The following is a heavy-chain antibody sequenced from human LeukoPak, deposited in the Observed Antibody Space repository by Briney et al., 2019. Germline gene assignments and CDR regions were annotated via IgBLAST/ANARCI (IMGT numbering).Heavy chain of an antibody. CDR3: ASRSPSSSWFF. CDR2: ISSTGSTK. J-gene: IGHJ4*02. Sequence: PGGSLRLSCAASGFTFTFSDYYMSWIRQAPGKGLEWVSFISSTGSTKYYADSVKGRFTISRDNAKNSLYLQMNSLRAEDTAVYYCASRSPSSSWFFWGQGTLVTVSS. D-gene: IGHD6-13*01. CDR1: GFTFTFSDYY. V-gene: IGHV3-11*04.